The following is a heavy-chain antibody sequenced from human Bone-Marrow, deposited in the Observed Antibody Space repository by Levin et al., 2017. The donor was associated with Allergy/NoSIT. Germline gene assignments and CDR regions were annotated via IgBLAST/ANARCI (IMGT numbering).Heavy chain of an antibody. V-gene: IGHV1-46*01. CDR1: GYTFTNYE. CDR3: ARKTPVADFDY. CDR2: INPSGGTP. J-gene: IGHJ4*02. Sequence: ASVKVSCKASGYTFTNYEMHWVRQALGQGLEWMGIINPSGGTPRYAQKFQGRVTITRDTSTSTVYMELSSLSSEDTAIYYCARKTPVADFDYWGQGTLVTVSS. D-gene: IGHD4-23*01.